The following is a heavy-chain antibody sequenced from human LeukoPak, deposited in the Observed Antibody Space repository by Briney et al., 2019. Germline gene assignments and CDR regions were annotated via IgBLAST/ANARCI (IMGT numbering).Heavy chain of an antibody. D-gene: IGHD3-9*01. Sequence: ASVKVSCKASGYTFTGYYMHWVRQAPGQGLEGMGWINPNSGCTNYAQKFQGSVTMTRDTSISTAYMEQSRLRSDDTAVYYCARDMDYDILTGYANWGQRTLVTVSS. CDR2: INPNSGCT. CDR3: ARDMDYDILTGYAN. CDR1: GYTFTGYY. V-gene: IGHV1-2*02. J-gene: IGHJ4*02.